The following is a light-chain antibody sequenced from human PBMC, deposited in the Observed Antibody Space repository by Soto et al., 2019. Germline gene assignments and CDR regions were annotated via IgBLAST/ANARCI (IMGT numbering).Light chain of an antibody. J-gene: IGKJ1*01. CDR2: GGS. V-gene: IGKV3-15*01. Sequence: EIVMTQSPDTLSVSPGEGGTLSCRASQSVSRNVAWYQQKPGQAPRLLIYGGSTRVTGNPARFSGSGSGTEFTLTISSLQSEDFAVYYCQQYNNWPPVRTFGQGTKVEIK. CDR3: QQYNNWPPVRT. CDR1: QSVSRN.